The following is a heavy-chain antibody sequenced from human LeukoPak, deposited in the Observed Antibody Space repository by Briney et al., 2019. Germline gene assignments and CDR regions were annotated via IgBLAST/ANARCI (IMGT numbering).Heavy chain of an antibody. CDR1: GFTFSSYS. J-gene: IGHJ5*02. CDR3: AKGSGSGSYYKNYFDP. Sequence: GGSLRLSCAASGFTFSSYSMNWVRQAPGKGLEWVSAISGSGGSTYYGDSVKGRFTISRDSSKNAMYLQMNSLRAEDTAVYYCAKGSGSGSYYKNYFDPWGQGTLVTVSS. D-gene: IGHD3-10*01. CDR2: ISGSGGST. V-gene: IGHV3-23*01.